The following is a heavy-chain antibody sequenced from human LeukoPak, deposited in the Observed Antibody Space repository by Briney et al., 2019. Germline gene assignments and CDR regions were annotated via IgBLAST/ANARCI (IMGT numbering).Heavy chain of an antibody. V-gene: IGHV3-23*01. CDR3: AKGIYSSGWSYFDY. D-gene: IGHD6-19*01. J-gene: IGHJ4*01. CDR1: GFTFSNSA. CDR2: LSGSGITT. Sequence: GGSLRLSCAASGFTFSNSAMSWVRQAPGKGLERVSTLSGSGITTYYADSVKGRFTISRDNSKNTLYLQMNSLRAEDTAVYYCAKGIYSSGWSYFDYWGHGTLVTVSS.